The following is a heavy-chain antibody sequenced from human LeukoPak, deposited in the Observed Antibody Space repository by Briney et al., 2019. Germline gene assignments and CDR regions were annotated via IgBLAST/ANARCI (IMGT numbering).Heavy chain of an antibody. CDR1: GYTFKDYY. V-gene: IGHV1-2*02. CDR2: INPNSGGT. Sequence: GASVNVSCKASGYTFKDYYLHWVRQAPGQGLEWMGWINPNSGGTNSAQNFQGRVTMTRDRSISTVYMELTRLTSDDTAVYYCARDGTWGSGHFHYYMDVWGTGTTVTVS. CDR3: ARDGTWGSGHFHYYMDV. D-gene: IGHD3-16*01. J-gene: IGHJ6*03.